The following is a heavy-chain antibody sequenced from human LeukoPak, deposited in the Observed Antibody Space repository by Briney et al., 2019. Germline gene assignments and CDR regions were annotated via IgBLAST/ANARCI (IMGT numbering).Heavy chain of an antibody. J-gene: IGHJ4*02. CDR3: ARDRYDRPFDY. Sequence: GGSLRLSCAASGFTFSSYAMHWVRQAPGKGLEWVAVISYDGSNKYYADSVKGRFTISRDNSKNTLYLQMNSLRAEDTAVYYCARDRYDRPFDYWGQGTLVTVSS. D-gene: IGHD3-22*01. CDR2: ISYDGSNK. V-gene: IGHV3-30*04. CDR1: GFTFSSYA.